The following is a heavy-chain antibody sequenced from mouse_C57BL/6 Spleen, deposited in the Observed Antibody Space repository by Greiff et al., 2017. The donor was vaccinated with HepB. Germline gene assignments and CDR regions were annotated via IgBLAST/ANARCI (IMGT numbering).Heavy chain of an antibody. CDR3: ARTQIYYYGTSDY. D-gene: IGHD1-1*01. Sequence: VQLQQSGAELVKPGASVKISCKASGYAFSSYWMNWVKQRPGKGLEWIGQIYPGDGDTNYNGKFKGKATLTADKSSSTAYMQLSSLTSEDSAVYFCARTQIYYYGTSDYWGQGTTLTVSS. CDR1: GYAFSSYW. V-gene: IGHV1-80*01. J-gene: IGHJ2*01. CDR2: IYPGDGDT.